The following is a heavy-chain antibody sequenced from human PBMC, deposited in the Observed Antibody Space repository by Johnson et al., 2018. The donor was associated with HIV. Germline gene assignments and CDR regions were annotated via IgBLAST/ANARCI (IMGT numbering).Heavy chain of an antibody. Sequence: VQLVESGGGLVKPGGSLRLSCAASGFTFSNAWMSWVRQAPGKGLEWVSVIYSGGSTYYADSVKGRFTISRDNSKNTLYLQMNSLRAEDTALYYCARDGADSSAPDDAFDIWGQGTMVTVSS. CDR2: IYSGGST. D-gene: IGHD6-6*01. CDR1: GFTFSNAW. J-gene: IGHJ3*02. V-gene: IGHV3-66*01. CDR3: ARDGADSSAPDDAFDI.